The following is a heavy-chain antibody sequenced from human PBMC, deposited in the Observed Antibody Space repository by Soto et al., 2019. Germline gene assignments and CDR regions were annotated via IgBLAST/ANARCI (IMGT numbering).Heavy chain of an antibody. CDR1: GYSINSGYY. CDR2: VFHSGAT. Sequence: PSETLSLTCAVSGYSINSGYYWVWIRQSPWKGLEWIGSVFHSGATYSTPSLKTRPTISVDTSKNQFSLDLNAVTAADTAVYYCVRDFGDLHDFWSGSDYWGQGIPVTVSS. D-gene: IGHD3-3*01. J-gene: IGHJ4*02. CDR3: VRDFGDLHDFWSGSDY. V-gene: IGHV4-38-2*02.